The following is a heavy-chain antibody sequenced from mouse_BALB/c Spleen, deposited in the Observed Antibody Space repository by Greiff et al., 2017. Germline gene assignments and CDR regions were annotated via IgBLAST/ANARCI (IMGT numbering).Heavy chain of an antibody. J-gene: IGHJ4*01. Sequence: EVMLVESGGGLVQPGGSRKLSCAASGFTFSSFGMHWVRQAPEKGLEWVAYISSGSSTIYYADTVKGRFTISRDNPKNTLFLQMTSLRSEDTAMYYCARRITTVVAKDAMDYWGQGTSVTVSS. CDR1: GFTFSSFG. CDR3: ARRITTVVAKDAMDY. V-gene: IGHV5-17*02. CDR2: ISSGSSTI. D-gene: IGHD1-1*01.